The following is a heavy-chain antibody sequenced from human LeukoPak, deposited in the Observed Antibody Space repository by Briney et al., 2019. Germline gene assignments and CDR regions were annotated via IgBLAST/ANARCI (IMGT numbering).Heavy chain of an antibody. CDR2: ISGSSSYI. D-gene: IGHD1-26*01. Sequence: GGSLRLSCAASGFTVSSNYMSWVRQAPGKGLEWVSSISGSSSYIYYADSVKGRFTISRDNAKNSLYLQMNSLRAEDTAVYYCARDPGSGYIDYWGQGTLVTVSS. V-gene: IGHV3-21*01. J-gene: IGHJ4*02. CDR3: ARDPGSGYIDY. CDR1: GFTVSSNY.